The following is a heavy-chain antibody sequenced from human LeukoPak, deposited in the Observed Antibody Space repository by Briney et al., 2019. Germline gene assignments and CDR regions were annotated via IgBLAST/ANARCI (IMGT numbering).Heavy chain of an antibody. CDR3: AKKSYYDFWKDHYRPHFDQ. V-gene: IGHV3-23*01. CDR2: ISGSGDTT. J-gene: IGHJ4*02. CDR1: EFTFKNYG. Sequence: GGSLRLSCAASEFTFKNYGIGWVRQAPGKGLEWVSDISGSGDTTFYADSVKGRFTVSRDSSKNTLYLQLNSLRPEDTAVYYCAKKSYYDFWKDHYRPHFDQWGQGTLVTVSS. D-gene: IGHD3-3*01.